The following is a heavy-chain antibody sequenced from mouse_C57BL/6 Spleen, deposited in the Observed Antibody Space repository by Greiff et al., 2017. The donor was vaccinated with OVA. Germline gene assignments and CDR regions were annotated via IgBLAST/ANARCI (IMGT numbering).Heavy chain of an antibody. CDR2: IDPSDSET. CDR3: ARDGSSLYWYFDV. J-gene: IGHJ1*03. D-gene: IGHD1-1*01. V-gene: IGHV1-52*01. Sequence: QVQLQPGAELVRPGSSVKLSCKASGYTFTSYWMHWVKQRPIQGLEWIGNIDPSDSETHYNQKFKDKATLTVDKSSSTAYMQLSSLTSEDSAVYYCARDGSSLYWYFDVWGTGTTVTVSS. CDR1: GYTFTSYW.